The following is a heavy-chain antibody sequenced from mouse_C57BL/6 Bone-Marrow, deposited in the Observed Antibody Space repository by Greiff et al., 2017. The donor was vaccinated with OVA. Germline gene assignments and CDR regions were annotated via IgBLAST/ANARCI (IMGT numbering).Heavy chain of an antibody. V-gene: IGHV1-53*01. D-gene: IGHD1-1*01. CDR2: INPSNGGT. J-gene: IGHJ1*03. CDR3: ARTFITTVDWYFDV. Sequence: QVQLQQPGTELVKPGASVKLSCKASGYTFTSYWMHWVKQRPGQGLEWIGNINPSNGGTNYNEKFKSKATLTVDKSSSTAYMQLSSLTSEDSAVYDGARTFITTVDWYFDVWGTGTTVTVSS. CDR1: GYTFTSYW.